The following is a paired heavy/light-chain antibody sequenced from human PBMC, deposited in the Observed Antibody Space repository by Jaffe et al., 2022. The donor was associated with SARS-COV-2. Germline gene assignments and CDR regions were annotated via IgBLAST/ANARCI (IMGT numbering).Heavy chain of an antibody. Sequence: EVQLVQSGAEVKKPGESLKISCKGSGYSFTSYWIGWVRQMPGKGLEWMGIIYPGDSDTRYSPSFQGQVTISADKSISTAYLQWSSLKASDTAMYYCARHNPPPHYYGSGSYYKSFLGYYMDVWGKGTTVTVSS. J-gene: IGHJ6*03. CDR3: ARHNPPPHYYGSGSYYKSFLGYYMDV. D-gene: IGHD3-10*01. CDR1: GYSFTSYW. V-gene: IGHV5-51*01. CDR2: IYPGDSDT.
Light chain of an antibody. Sequence: QSALTQPPSASGSPGQSVTISCTGTSSDVGGYNYVSWYQQHPGKAPKLMIYEVSKRPSGVPDRFSGSKSGNTASLTVSGLQAEDEADYYCSSYAGSNNFVFGTGTKVTVL. J-gene: IGLJ1*01. V-gene: IGLV2-8*01. CDR2: EVS. CDR3: SSYAGSNNFV. CDR1: SSDVGGYNY.